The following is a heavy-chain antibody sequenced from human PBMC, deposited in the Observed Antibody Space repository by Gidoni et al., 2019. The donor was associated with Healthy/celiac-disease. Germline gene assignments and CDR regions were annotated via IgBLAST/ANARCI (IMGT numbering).Heavy chain of an antibody. Sequence: QVQLVESGGGVVQPGRSLRLSCAAPGFTFSSYGMHWVRQAPGKGLEWVEVISYDGSNKYYADSVKGRFTISRDNSKNTLYLQMNSLRAEDTAVYYCAKAGGDGDYVVYWGQGTLVTVSS. CDR3: AKAGGDGDYVVY. CDR1: GFTFSSYG. D-gene: IGHD2-8*01. J-gene: IGHJ4*02. CDR2: ISYDGSNK. V-gene: IGHV3-30*18.